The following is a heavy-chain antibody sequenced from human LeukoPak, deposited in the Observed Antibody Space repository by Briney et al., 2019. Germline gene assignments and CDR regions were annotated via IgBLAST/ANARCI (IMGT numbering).Heavy chain of an antibody. V-gene: IGHV1-24*01. CDR2: FDPEDGET. D-gene: IGHD1-26*01. J-gene: IGHJ4*02. Sequence: ASVKVSFKVSVYTLTELSMHWVRQAPGKGLEWMGGFDPEDGETIYAQKFQGRVTMTEDTSTDTAYMELSSLRSEDTAVYYCATCLPSSGSYYYFDYWGQGTLVTVSS. CDR3: ATCLPSSGSYYYFDY. CDR1: VYTLTELS.